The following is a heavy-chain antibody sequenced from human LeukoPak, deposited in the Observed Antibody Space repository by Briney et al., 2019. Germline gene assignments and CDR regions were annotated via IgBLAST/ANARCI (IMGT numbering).Heavy chain of an antibody. CDR3: ARGTRSSGYDFDY. J-gene: IGHJ4*02. D-gene: IGHD3-22*01. CDR2: INPNSGGT. Sequence: ASVKVSCKASGYTFTGYYMHWVRQAPGQGLEWMGRINPNSGGTNYAQKFQGRVTMTRDTSISTAYMELSRLRSDDTAVYYCARGTRSSGYDFDYWGQGTLATVSS. CDR1: GYTFTGYY. V-gene: IGHV1-2*06.